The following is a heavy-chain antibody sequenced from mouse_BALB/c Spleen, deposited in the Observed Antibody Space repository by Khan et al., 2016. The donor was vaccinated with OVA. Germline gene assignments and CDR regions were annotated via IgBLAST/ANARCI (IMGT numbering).Heavy chain of an antibody. Sequence: EVELVESGGGLVKPGGSLKLSCAASGFTFSSYTMSWVRQTPEKRLEWVATISRGGTYTYYVDSVEGRFTLSRDNAKNTLYLEMTSLKSEDTAIYYCTRGEGYYGNPYAIDFWGQGTSVTVSS. J-gene: IGHJ4*01. CDR2: ISRGGTYT. CDR3: TRGEGYYGNPYAIDF. V-gene: IGHV5-6-4*01. D-gene: IGHD2-1*01. CDR1: GFTFSSYT.